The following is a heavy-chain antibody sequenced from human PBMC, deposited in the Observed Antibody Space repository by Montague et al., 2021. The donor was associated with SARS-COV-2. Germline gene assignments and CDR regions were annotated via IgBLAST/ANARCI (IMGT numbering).Heavy chain of an antibody. CDR1: GASISSNNW. V-gene: IGHV4-4*02. CDR2: TYHSGST. CDR3: ARQNSGTDHYDAFDF. J-gene: IGHJ3*01. Sequence: SETLSLTCEVSGASISSNNWWIWVRQSPGKGLEWIGETYHSGSTNYNPSLRSRVTISVDKSKNQFSLKLTSVTAADTAVYYCARQNSGTDHYDAFDFWGQGTMVTVSS. D-gene: IGHD1-26*01.